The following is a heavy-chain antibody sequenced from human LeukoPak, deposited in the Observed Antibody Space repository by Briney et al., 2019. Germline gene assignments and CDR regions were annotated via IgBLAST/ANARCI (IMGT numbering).Heavy chain of an antibody. J-gene: IGHJ5*02. CDR3: ARDKYCDYGNNWFDP. D-gene: IGHD4-17*01. V-gene: IGHV3-30*13. CDR1: RFTFSSYG. Sequence: PGGSLRLSCAASRFTFSSYGMHWVRQAPGKGLEYVAFISYDGSNKYYADSVKGRFTISRDNSNNRLYLQMNSLRAEDTALYYCARDKYCDYGNNWFDPWGQGTLVTVSS. CDR2: ISYDGSNK.